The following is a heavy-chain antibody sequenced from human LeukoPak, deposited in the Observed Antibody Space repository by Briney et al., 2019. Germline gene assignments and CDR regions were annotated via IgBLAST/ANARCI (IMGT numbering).Heavy chain of an antibody. D-gene: IGHD6-13*01. CDR1: GFTFSSYA. CDR2: ISGSGGST. J-gene: IGHJ4*02. CDR3: AKGFSPSRRYSSWYWLLREYYFDY. V-gene: IGHV3-23*01. Sequence: GGSLRLSCAASGFTFSSYAMSWVRQAPGKALEWVSAISGSGGSTYYADSVKGRFTISRDNSKNTLYLQMNSLRAEDTAVYYCAKGFSPSRRYSSWYWLLREYYFDYWGQGTLVTVSS.